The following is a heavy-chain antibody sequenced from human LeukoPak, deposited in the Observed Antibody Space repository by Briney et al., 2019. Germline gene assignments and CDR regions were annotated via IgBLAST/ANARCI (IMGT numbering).Heavy chain of an antibody. Sequence: SETLSLTCTVSGGSIRLYHWSWSRQPPGKGLEWIGYIYYSGSTNYNPSLKSRVTISVDTSKNQFSLKLSSVTAADTDVYYCARVQTPSGSGSYSSDYWGQGTLVTVSS. CDR2: IYYSGST. J-gene: IGHJ4*02. CDR1: GGSIRLYH. D-gene: IGHD3-10*01. CDR3: ARVQTPSGSGSYSSDY. V-gene: IGHV4-59*01.